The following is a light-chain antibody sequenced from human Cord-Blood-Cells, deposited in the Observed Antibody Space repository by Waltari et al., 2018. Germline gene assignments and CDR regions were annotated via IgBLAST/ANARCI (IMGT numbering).Light chain of an antibody. V-gene: IGKV1-33*01. CDR1: QDISNY. Sequence: DIQMTQSPSSLSASVGDRVTITCQASQDISNYLNWYQQKPGKAPKLLIYDASILETVVPSRFSGSGSETDCPFTISSLQPEDIATYYCQQYDNLLIFTFGPGTKVDIK. CDR3: QQYDNLLIFT. CDR2: DAS. J-gene: IGKJ3*01.